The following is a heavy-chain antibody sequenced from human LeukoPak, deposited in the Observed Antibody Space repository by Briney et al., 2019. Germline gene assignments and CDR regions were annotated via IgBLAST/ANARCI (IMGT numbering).Heavy chain of an antibody. J-gene: IGHJ6*03. CDR2: IYVTGT. D-gene: IGHD3-16*02. CDR3: ARHIGGGIEDMDV. CDR1: GGSIGTYY. V-gene: IGHV4-59*08. Sequence: SETLSLTCTVSGGSIGTYYWSWIRQSPGKALEWIGYIYVTGTRYNPYLQSRVTISVDRSRNQFFLKMSSVTAADTAVYYCARHIGGGIEDMDVWGKGTKVIVSS.